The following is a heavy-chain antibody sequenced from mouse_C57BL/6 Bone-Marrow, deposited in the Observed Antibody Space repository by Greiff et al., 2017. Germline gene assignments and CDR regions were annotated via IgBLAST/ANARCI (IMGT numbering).Heavy chain of an antibody. CDR1: GFTFTDYY. D-gene: IGHD1-1*01. Sequence: EVQLVESGGGLVQPGGSLSLSCAASGFTFTDYYMSWVRQPPGKALEWLGFIRNKADGYTSEYSASVKGRFTISRANSHSNLYLQLNALGAEDSATYYWSSLDYGVSYAGSRIAMDYWGQGTSVPVPS. CDR2: IRNKADGYTS. J-gene: IGHJ4*01. V-gene: IGHV7-3*01. CDR3: SSLDYGVSYAGSRIAMDY.